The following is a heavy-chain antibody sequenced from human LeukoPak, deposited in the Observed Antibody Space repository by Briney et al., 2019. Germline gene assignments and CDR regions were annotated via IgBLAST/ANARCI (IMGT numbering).Heavy chain of an antibody. CDR2: IYSGGST. D-gene: IGHD3-10*01. Sequence: PGGSLRLSCAASGFTVSSNYMSWVRQAPGKGLEWVSVIYSGGSTYYADSVKGRFTISRDNSKNTLYLQMNSLRAEDTAVYYCAKDFDRGITMVRSYPDYWGQGTLVTVSS. V-gene: IGHV3-66*01. J-gene: IGHJ4*02. CDR3: AKDFDRGITMVRSYPDY. CDR1: GFTVSSNY.